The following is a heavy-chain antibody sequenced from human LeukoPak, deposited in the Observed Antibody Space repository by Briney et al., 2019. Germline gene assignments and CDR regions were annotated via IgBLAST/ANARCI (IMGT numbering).Heavy chain of an antibody. V-gene: IGHV3-15*01. CDR1: GFTFSNAW. J-gene: IGHJ4*02. D-gene: IGHD1-26*01. CDR3: TTSRSYGGNRFDY. CDR2: IKSKTDGGTT. Sequence: PGGSLRLSCAASGFTFSNAWMSWVRQAPGKGLEWVGRIKSKTDGGTTDYAAPVKGRFTISRDDSKNTLYLQMNSLKTEDTAVYYCTTSRSYGGNRFDYWGQGTLVTVSS.